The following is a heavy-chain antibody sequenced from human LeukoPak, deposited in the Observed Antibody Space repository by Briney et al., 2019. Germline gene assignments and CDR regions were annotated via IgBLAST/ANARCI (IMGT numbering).Heavy chain of an antibody. J-gene: IGHJ6*03. Sequence: PGGSLRLSCVASGFTFSAAGMHWVRQAPGKGLEWVAFIRIDGSSTYYADSVKGRFTISRDNAKNSLYLQMNSLRAEDTAVYYCAREMGYYYMDVWGKGTTVTVSS. CDR2: IRIDGSST. CDR1: GFTFSAAG. CDR3: AREMGYYYMDV. V-gene: IGHV3-30*02. D-gene: IGHD5-24*01.